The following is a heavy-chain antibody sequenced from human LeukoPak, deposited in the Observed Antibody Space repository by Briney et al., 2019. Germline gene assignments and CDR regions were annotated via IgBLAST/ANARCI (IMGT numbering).Heavy chain of an antibody. J-gene: IGHJ6*02. CDR1: GFTLSSYS. Sequence: AGGSLRLSCAASGFTLSSYSMNWVRQAPGKGLEWVSYISSSSSTIYYADSVKGRFTISRDNAKNSLYLQMNSLRAEDTAVYYCARDRLIAVAGTDYYYGMDVWGQGTTVTVSS. CDR2: ISSSSSTI. CDR3: ARDRLIAVAGTDYYYGMDV. D-gene: IGHD6-19*01. V-gene: IGHV3-48*01.